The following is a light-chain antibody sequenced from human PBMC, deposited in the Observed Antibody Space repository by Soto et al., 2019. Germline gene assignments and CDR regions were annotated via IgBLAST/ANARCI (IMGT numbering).Light chain of an antibody. J-gene: IGKJ1*01. CDR2: DAS. V-gene: IGKV3-11*01. CDR1: QNVGSS. Sequence: EIVLTQSPASLSLSTGERATLSCRASQNVGSSLAWYQQKPGQAPRFLMYDASNRATGIPARFSGSGSGTDFTLTISSLEPEDFAVYFCQQRSNWRTFGQGTKVDIK. CDR3: QQRSNWRT.